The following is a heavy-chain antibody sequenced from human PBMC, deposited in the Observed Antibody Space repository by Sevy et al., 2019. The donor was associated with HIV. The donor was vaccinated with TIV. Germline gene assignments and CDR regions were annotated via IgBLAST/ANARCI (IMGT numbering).Heavy chain of an antibody. D-gene: IGHD6-13*01. J-gene: IGHJ5*02. CDR2: IVVGSGNT. V-gene: IGHV1-58*01. Sequence: ASVKVSCKASGFTFTSSAVQWVRQARGQRLERIGWIVVGSGNTNYGQKFQERVTITRDMSTSTAYMELSSLRSEDTAVYYCAAAYSSSWYSWFDPWGQGTLVTVSS. CDR1: GFTFTSSA. CDR3: AAAYSSSWYSWFDP.